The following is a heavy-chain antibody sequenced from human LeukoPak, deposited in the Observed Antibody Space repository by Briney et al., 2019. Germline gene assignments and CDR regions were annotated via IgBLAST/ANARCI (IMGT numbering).Heavy chain of an antibody. CDR1: GGSISSYY. V-gene: IGHV4-4*07. CDR3: ARDPSFVEGYFDY. Sequence: SETLSLTCTVSGGSISSYYWNWIRQPAGKGLGWIGRIYTSESTNYNPSLKSRVTMSVDTSKNQVSLKLSSVTAADTAVYYCARDPSFVEGYFDYWGQGILVTVSS. CDR2: IYTSEST. J-gene: IGHJ4*02. D-gene: IGHD2-15*01.